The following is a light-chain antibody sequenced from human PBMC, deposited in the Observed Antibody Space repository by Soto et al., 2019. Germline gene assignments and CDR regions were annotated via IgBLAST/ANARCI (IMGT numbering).Light chain of an antibody. CDR3: ASWDDRLFGVV. CDR2: TNG. Sequence: QSVLTQPPSASGTPGQRVTISCSGRSSNIGSNYVYWYQQLPGTAPTLLMYTNGLRPSGVPDRVSGSKSGTSASLAISGLRSEDEAVYYCASWDDRLFGVVFGGGTQLTVL. V-gene: IGLV1-47*02. J-gene: IGLJ2*01. CDR1: SSNIGSNY.